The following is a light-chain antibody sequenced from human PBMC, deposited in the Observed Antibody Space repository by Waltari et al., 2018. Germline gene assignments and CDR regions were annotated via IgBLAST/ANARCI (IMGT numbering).Light chain of an antibody. CDR2: GAS. Sequence: EIVLTQSPGTLSLSRGERATLSCRASQSLGRNFLAWFQQKPGQAPRLLLFGASNRAPAIPDRFSGGGSGTDFTLTINRLDPEDFAVYYCHQYDDSPFTFGQGTKLEI. CDR3: HQYDDSPFT. CDR1: QSLGRNF. J-gene: IGKJ2*01. V-gene: IGKV3-20*01.